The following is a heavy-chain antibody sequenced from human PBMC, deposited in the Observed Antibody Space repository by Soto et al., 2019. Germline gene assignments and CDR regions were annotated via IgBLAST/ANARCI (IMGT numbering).Heavy chain of an antibody. CDR1: GYTFTSYG. CDR3: AIWGSYYDSSPPRALYGMDV. V-gene: IGHV1-18*01. Sequence: ASVKVSCKASGYTFTSYGISWVRQAPGQGLEWMGWISAYNGNTNYAQKLQGRVTMTTDTSTSTAYMELRSLRSFDTAVYYCAIWGSYYDSSPPRALYGMDVWGQGTTVTVSS. J-gene: IGHJ6*02. D-gene: IGHD3-22*01. CDR2: ISAYNGNT.